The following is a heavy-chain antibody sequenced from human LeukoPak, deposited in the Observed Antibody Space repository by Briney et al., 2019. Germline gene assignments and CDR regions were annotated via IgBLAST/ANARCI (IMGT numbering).Heavy chain of an antibody. J-gene: IGHJ4*02. D-gene: IGHD2-2*01. Sequence: GGSLRLSCAASGFIFSSYSMNWVRQAPGKGLEWLSYISSSSSTIYYADSVKGRFTISRDNAKNSLHLQMNSLRAEDTAVYFCARDPAALIDYWGQGTLVTVSS. CDR1: GFIFSSYS. CDR2: ISSSSSTI. CDR3: ARDPAALIDY. V-gene: IGHV3-48*04.